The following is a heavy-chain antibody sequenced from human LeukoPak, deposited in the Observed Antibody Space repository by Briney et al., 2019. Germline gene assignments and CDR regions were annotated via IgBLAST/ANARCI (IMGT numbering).Heavy chain of an antibody. Sequence: ASVKVSCKASGYTFTGYYMHWVRQAPGQGLEWTGWINPNSGGTNYAQKFQGRVTMTRDTSISTAYMELSRLRSDDTAVYYCARDPEYSSSAFYWFDPWGQGTLVTVSS. CDR2: INPNSGGT. V-gene: IGHV1-2*02. J-gene: IGHJ5*02. CDR3: ARDPEYSSSAFYWFDP. D-gene: IGHD6-6*01. CDR1: GYTFTGYY.